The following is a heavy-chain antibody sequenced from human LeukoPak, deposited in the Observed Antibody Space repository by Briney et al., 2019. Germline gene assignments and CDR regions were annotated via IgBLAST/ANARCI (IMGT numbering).Heavy chain of an antibody. CDR3: ARDSSIDYSSSSRYYYGMDV. Sequence: PSETLPLTRAVSGGSISSYYWSWIRLPPGKGLEWIGYIYYSGSTNYNPSLKSRVTISVDTSKNQFSLKLSSVTAADTAVYYCARDSSIDYSSSSRYYYGMDVWGQGTTVTVSS. D-gene: IGHD6-6*01. CDR2: IYYSGST. J-gene: IGHJ6*02. CDR1: GGSISSYY. V-gene: IGHV4-59*01.